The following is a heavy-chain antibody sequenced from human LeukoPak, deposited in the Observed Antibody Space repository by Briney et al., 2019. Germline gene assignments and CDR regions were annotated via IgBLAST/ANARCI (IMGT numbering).Heavy chain of an antibody. Sequence: GGSLRLSCAASGFSFSIYGMHWVRQAPGKGLEWVAGTSSDGSNKYYAGSVKGRSTISRDNSKNTLHLQMNSLRPEDTAMYYCAKGTSAYYYGMDVWGQGTTVTVSS. J-gene: IGHJ6*02. CDR2: TSSDGSNK. V-gene: IGHV3-30*18. CDR1: GFSFSIYG. CDR3: AKGTSAYYYGMDV.